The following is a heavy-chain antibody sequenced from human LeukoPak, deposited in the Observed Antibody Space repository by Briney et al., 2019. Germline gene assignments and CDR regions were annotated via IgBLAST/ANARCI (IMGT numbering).Heavy chain of an antibody. CDR2: IYSGERM. V-gene: IGHV3-53*01. D-gene: IGHD3-3*01. CDR1: GLTVSDNF. J-gene: IGHJ6*02. CDR3: ARDQGFWSGYGMDV. Sequence: PGGSLTLSCSASGLTVSDNFLSWVRQAPGKGLEWGSVIYSGERMFYADSVKGRFIISRDNSKTTVYLQMNSLRVEDTAVYYCARDQGFWSGYGMDVWGQGTTVIVSS.